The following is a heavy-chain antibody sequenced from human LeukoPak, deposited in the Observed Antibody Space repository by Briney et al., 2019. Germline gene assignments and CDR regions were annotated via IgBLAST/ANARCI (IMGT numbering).Heavy chain of an antibody. CDR2: ISYDGSNK. D-gene: IGHD2-2*02. Sequence: PGRSLRLSCAASGFTFSSYAMHWVRQAPGKGLEWVAVISYDGSNKYYADSVKGRFTISRDNSKNTLYLQMNSLRAEDTAVYYCAKDPPIGYCSSTSCYTRDYWGQGTLVTVSS. CDR1: GFTFSSYA. CDR3: AKDPPIGYCSSTSCYTRDY. V-gene: IGHV3-30-3*01. J-gene: IGHJ4*02.